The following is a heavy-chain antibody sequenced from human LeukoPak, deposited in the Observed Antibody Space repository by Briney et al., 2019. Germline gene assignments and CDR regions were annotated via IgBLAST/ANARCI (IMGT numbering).Heavy chain of an antibody. CDR2: IWNEGNEK. Sequence: PGRPLRLSCEASGFTVRNYGIHWVRQAPGKGLEWVAVIWNEGNEKHYADSVKGRFTISKDDSTNTAFLQMDGLRGDDTAMYYCAKGVRIVWPTPIDSWGQGTLVSVSS. D-gene: IGHD2-21*01. J-gene: IGHJ4*02. CDR1: GFTVRNYG. CDR3: AKGVRIVWPTPIDS. V-gene: IGHV3-33*02.